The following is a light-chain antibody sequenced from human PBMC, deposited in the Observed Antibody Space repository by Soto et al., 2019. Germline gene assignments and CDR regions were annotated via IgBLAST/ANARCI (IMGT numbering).Light chain of an antibody. V-gene: IGKV1-39*01. J-gene: IGKJ2*01. CDR2: GAS. CDR1: QSISSY. CDR3: QQSYTSPYT. Sequence: DIQMTQSPSSLSASVGDRVTITCRASQSISSYLNWYHQKPGKTPQLLIYGASNLQSGAPSRFTGSGSGTHFTLTISSLQPEDFATYYCQQSYTSPYTCGQGTKLEIK.